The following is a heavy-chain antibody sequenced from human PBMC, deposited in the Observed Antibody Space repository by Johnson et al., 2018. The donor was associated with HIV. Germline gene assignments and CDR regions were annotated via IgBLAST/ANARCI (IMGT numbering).Heavy chain of an antibody. CDR1: AFTFSSND. CDR2: ISGSDHST. Sequence: VQLVESGGGLVQPGGSLRLSCGASAFTFSSNDMKWVRQAPGKGLEWVSPISGSDHSTYYADSVRGRFTISRENAKNSLYLQMNSRRAGDTAVYYCARQVYCSSTSCSSAFDIWGQWTVVTVSS. J-gene: IGHJ3*02. V-gene: IGHV3-23*04. CDR3: ARQVYCSSTSCSSAFDI. D-gene: IGHD2-2*01.